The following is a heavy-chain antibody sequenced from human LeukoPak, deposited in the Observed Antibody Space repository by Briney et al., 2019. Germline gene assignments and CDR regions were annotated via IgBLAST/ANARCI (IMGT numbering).Heavy chain of an antibody. J-gene: IGHJ4*02. D-gene: IGHD3-10*01. Sequence: GASVKVSCKASGYTFTSYYMHWVRQAPGQGLEWMGIINPSGGSTSYAQKFQGRVTMTRDMSTSTVYMELNSLRAEDTAVYYCAREEEYYYGSGKERGFDYWGQGTLVTVSS. CDR3: AREEEYYYGSGKERGFDY. CDR1: GYTFTSYY. V-gene: IGHV1-46*01. CDR2: INPSGGST.